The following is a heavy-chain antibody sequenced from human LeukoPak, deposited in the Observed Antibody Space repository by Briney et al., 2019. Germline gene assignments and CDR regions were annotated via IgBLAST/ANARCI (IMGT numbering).Heavy chain of an antibody. V-gene: IGHV1-18*01. J-gene: IGHJ4*02. D-gene: IGHD1-26*01. Sequence: GASVKVSCKASGYTFTSYGISWVRQAPGQGLEWMGWISAYNGNTNYAQKLQGRVTMTTDTSTSTAYMELRSLRSDDTAVYYCAREWYSGSCLSSYYFDYWGQGTLVTVSS. CDR1: GYTFTSYG. CDR2: ISAYNGNT. CDR3: AREWYSGSCLSSYYFDY.